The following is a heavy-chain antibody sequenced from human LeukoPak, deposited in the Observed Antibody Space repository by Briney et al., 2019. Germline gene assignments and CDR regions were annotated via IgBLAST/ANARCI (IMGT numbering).Heavy chain of an antibody. V-gene: IGHV3-30*04. CDR3: ARDWILAY. J-gene: IGHJ4*02. Sequence: GGSLRLSCAASGLTFSNYAVHWVRQAPGKGLEWVAVKSHDGRNKYYADSVKGRFTIFRDNSKNTLDLQMHSLRADDTAVYYCARDWILAYWGQGTLVTVSS. CDR2: KSHDGRNK. CDR1: GLTFSNYA. D-gene: IGHD2-2*03.